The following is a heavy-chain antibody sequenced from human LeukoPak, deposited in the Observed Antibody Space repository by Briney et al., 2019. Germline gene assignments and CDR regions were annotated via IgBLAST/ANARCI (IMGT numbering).Heavy chain of an antibody. V-gene: IGHV4-38-2*01. CDR1: GGSFSGYY. CDR2: IYHSGNT. Sequence: PSKTLSLTCAVYGGSFSGYYWGWIRQPPGKGLEWIGSIYHSGNTYYNPSLKSRVTISVDTSKNQFSLKLSSVTAADTAVYYCARKYCSSASCYSFDYWGQGTLVTVSS. CDR3: ARKYCSSASCYSFDY. J-gene: IGHJ4*02. D-gene: IGHD2-2*02.